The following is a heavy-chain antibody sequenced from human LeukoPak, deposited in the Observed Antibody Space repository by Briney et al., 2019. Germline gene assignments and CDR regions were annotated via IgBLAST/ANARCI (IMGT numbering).Heavy chain of an antibody. D-gene: IGHD3-22*01. V-gene: IGHV1-69*05. CDR3: ARDYNYDSSAYDDALDV. CDR1: GGTFSSHG. CDR2: IIPIFHTT. J-gene: IGHJ3*01. Sequence: SVKVSCKASGGTFSSHGISWVRQAPGQGLEWMGGIIPIFHTTNYAQNFQDRLTITTDESTSTIYMELSSLRSDDTAVYYCARDYNYDSSAYDDALDVWGQGTMVTVSS.